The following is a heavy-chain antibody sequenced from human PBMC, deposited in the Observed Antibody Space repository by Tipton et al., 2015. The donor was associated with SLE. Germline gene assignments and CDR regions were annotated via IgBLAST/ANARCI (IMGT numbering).Heavy chain of an antibody. CDR1: GGSFSGYY. J-gene: IGHJ4*02. D-gene: IGHD6-13*01. CDR3: ARGPLSIEIPAAGVIDH. Sequence: TLSLTCAVYGGSFSGYYWSWIRQPPGKGLEWIGEINHSGSTNYSPSLKSRVTISVDTSKNQFSLKLSSVTAADTAVYFCARGPLSIEIPAAGVIDHWGQGTRVTVSS. CDR2: INHSGST. V-gene: IGHV4-34*01.